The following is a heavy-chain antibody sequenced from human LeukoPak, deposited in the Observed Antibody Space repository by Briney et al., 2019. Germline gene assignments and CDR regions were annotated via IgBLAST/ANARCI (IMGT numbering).Heavy chain of an antibody. V-gene: IGHV4-39*01. Sequence: SETLSLTCTVSGGSISSYYWGWIRRPPGKGLEWIGNIYYSGSTYYNPSLKSRVTISVDTSKNQFSLKLSSVTAADTAVYYCARGGANYYGSGSYWGLDLWGRGTLVTVSS. CDR2: IYYSGST. CDR1: GGSISSYY. D-gene: IGHD3-10*01. J-gene: IGHJ2*01. CDR3: ARGGANYYGSGSYWGLDL.